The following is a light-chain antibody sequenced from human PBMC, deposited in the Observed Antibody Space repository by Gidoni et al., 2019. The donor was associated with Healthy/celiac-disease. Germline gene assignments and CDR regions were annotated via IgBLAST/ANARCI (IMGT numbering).Light chain of an antibody. V-gene: IGKV3-15*01. CDR2: GAS. CDR1: QCVSSN. J-gene: IGKJ2*01. Sequence: EIVMTRSPATLSASPGERATLSCRASQCVSSNLAWYQQKPGQAPRLLIYGASTRATGIPARFSGSGSGTEFTLTISSLQSEDFAVYYCQQYNNWPPYTFGQGTKLEIK. CDR3: QQYNNWPPYT.